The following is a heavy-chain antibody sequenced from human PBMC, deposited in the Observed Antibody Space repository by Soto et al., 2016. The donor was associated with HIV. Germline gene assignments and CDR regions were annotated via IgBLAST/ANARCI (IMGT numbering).Heavy chain of an antibody. CDR1: GGTFTDYT. D-gene: IGHD3-22*01. CDR3: HYYDSSGYYVDAFDI. CDR2: IIPIFGTA. V-gene: IGHV1-69*13. J-gene: IGHJ3*02. Sequence: QVQLVQSGAEVKKPGSSLKVPCKASGGTFTDYTMSWVRQAPGQGLEWMGGIIPIFGTANYAQKFQGRVTITADDSTSTLYMDLRRLRSEDTAIYYCHYYDSSGYYVDAFDIWGQGTMVIVSS.